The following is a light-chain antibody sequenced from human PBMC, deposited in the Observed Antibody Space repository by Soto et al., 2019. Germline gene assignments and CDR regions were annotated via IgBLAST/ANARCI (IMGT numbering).Light chain of an antibody. J-gene: IGKJ1*01. CDR1: QYVSTTF. CDR2: GTS. V-gene: IGKV3-20*01. Sequence: EIVLTQSPGTLSLSPGERATLSCRASQYVSTTFFAWYQQKPGQAPRLLIYGTSNRATGIPDRFSGSGSGTDFTLTISRPEPEDFAVYYCQQYGSSPTFGQGTKVEIK. CDR3: QQYGSSPT.